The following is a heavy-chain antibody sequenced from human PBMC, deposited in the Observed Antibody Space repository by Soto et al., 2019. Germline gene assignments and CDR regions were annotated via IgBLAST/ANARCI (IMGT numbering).Heavy chain of an antibody. CDR1: GGTFSSYA. Sequence: ASVKVSCKASGGTFSSYAISWVRQAPGQGLEWMGGIIPIFGTANYAQKFQGRVTITADESTSTAYMELSSLRSEDTAVYYCARAGMYRYYDSSGYHLDYWGQGTLVTVSS. D-gene: IGHD3-22*01. CDR3: ARAGMYRYYDSSGYHLDY. CDR2: IIPIFGTA. V-gene: IGHV1-69*13. J-gene: IGHJ4*02.